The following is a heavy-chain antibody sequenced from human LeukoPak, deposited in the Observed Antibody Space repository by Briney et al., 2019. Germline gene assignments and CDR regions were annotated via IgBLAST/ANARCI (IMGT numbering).Heavy chain of an antibody. CDR1: GGSISSYY. CDR2: IYYSGST. Sequence: PSETLSLTCTVSGGSISSYYWSWIRQPPGKGLEWIGYIYYSGSTNYNPSLKSRVTISVDTSKNQFSLKLSSVTAADTAVYYCARDPGGYSSSWFDYWGQGTLVTVSS. J-gene: IGHJ4*02. D-gene: IGHD6-13*01. CDR3: ARDPGGYSSSWFDY. V-gene: IGHV4-59*12.